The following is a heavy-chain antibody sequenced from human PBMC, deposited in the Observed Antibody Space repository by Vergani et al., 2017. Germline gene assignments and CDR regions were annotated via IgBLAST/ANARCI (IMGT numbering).Heavy chain of an antibody. J-gene: IGHJ4*02. Sequence: EVQLLESGGGLVQPGGSLRLSCAAYGFTFSSYAMSWVRQAPGKGLEWVSAISGSGGSTYYADSVKGRFTISRDNSKNTLYLQMNSLRAEDTAVYYCAKDQRAAGTGDYWGQGTLVTVSS. CDR3: AKDQRAAGTGDY. V-gene: IGHV3-23*01. CDR1: GFTFSSYA. D-gene: IGHD6-13*01. CDR2: ISGSGGST.